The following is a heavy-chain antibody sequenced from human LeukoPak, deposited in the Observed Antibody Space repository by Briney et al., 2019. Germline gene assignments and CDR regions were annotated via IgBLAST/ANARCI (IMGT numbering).Heavy chain of an antibody. CDR3: ARELEIQTLQGWAFDI. J-gene: IGHJ3*02. D-gene: IGHD5-18*01. CDR1: GYTFTGYY. V-gene: IGHV1-2*02. CDR2: INPNSGGT. Sequence: GASVKVSCKASGYTFTGYYMHWVRQAPGQGLEWMGWINPNSGGTNYAQKFQGRVTMTRDTSISTAYMELSRLRSDDTAVYYCARELEIQTLQGWAFDIWGQGTMVTVSS.